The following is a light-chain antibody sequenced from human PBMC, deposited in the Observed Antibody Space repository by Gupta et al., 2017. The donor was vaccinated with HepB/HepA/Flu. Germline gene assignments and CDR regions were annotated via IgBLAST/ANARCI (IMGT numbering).Light chain of an antibody. Sequence: DIQMTQSPSSLSASVGDRVTITCQASQDISNYLNWYQQKPGKAPKLLIYDASNWETGVPSRFSGSGSGTDFTFTISSLQPEDITTYYCQQDDNLPLTFGGGTKVDIK. J-gene: IGKJ4*01. V-gene: IGKV1-33*01. CDR3: QQDDNLPLT. CDR1: QDISNY. CDR2: DAS.